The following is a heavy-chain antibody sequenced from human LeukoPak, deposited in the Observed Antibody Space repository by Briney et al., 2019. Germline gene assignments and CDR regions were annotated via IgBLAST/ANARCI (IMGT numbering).Heavy chain of an antibody. CDR3: ARHRGGYCRGDSCYLPGDY. Sequence: GESLKISCKGSGYNFTSYWIGWVRQMPGKGLELMGIIYPDDSDSRYSASFQGQVTFSADKSINTAYLQWSSLEASDTAIYYCARHRGGYCRGDSCYLPGDYWGQGTVVTVSS. J-gene: IGHJ4*02. CDR2: IYPDDSDS. V-gene: IGHV5-51*01. D-gene: IGHD2-15*01. CDR1: GYNFTSYW.